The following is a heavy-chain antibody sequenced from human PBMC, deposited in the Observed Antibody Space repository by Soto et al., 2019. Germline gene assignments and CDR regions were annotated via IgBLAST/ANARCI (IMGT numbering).Heavy chain of an antibody. CDR2: IVVGSGNT. CDR1: GFTFTSSA. V-gene: IGHV1-58*01. Sequence: SVKVSCKASGFTFTSSAVQWVRQARGQRLEWIGWIVVGSGNTNYAQKFQERVTITRDMSTSTAYMELSSLRSEDTAVYYCAAWAGTTINWFDVWGQGTQVTVSS. J-gene: IGHJ5*02. CDR3: AAWAGTTINWFDV. D-gene: IGHD6-19*01.